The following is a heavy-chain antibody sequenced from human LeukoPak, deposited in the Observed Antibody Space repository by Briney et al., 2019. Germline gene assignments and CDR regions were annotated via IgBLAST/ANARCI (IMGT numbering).Heavy chain of an antibody. J-gene: IGHJ4*02. D-gene: IGHD6-19*01. V-gene: IGHV4-4*07. CDR3: ARDGSDIAVAGTDY. CDR2: IYTSGST. Sequence: SETLSLTCTVSGDSISSYYWSWIRQPAGKGLEWIGRIYTSGSTNYNPSLKSRVTMSVDTSKNHFSLKLSSVTAADTAVYYCARDGSDIAVAGTDYWGQGTLVTVSS. CDR1: GDSISSYY.